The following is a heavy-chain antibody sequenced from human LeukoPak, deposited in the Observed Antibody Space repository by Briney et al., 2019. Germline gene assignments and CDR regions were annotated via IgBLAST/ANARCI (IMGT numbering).Heavy chain of an antibody. D-gene: IGHD1-7*01. CDR2: IYSGGST. Sequence: PGGSLRLSCAASGFTVSSNYMSWVLQAPGKGLEWVSVIYSGGSTYYADSVKGRFTISRDNSKNTLCLQMNSLRAEDTAVYYCARGQVYNWNYEGYFDYWGQGTLVTVSS. CDR3: ARGQVYNWNYEGYFDY. CDR1: GFTVSSNY. J-gene: IGHJ4*02. V-gene: IGHV3-53*01.